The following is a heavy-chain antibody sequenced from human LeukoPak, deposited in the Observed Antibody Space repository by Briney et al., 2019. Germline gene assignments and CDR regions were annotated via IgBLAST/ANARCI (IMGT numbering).Heavy chain of an antibody. D-gene: IGHD5-12*01. J-gene: IGHJ4*02. CDR2: GSGSGGGT. CDR3: VRDGGVSGYDLLDY. V-gene: IGHV3-23*01. CDR1: GITLSNYG. Sequence: PGGSLRLSCAVSGITLSNYGMSWVRQAPGKGLEWVAGGSGSGGGTNYADSVKGRFTISRDNSKNMLYLQMNSLSAEDTAVYYCVRDGGVSGYDLLDYWGQGTLVTVSS.